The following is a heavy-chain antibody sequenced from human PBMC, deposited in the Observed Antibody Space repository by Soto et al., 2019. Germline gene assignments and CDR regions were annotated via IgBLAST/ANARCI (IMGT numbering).Heavy chain of an antibody. CDR3: ARDWSRYYENSGLIWFY. Sequence: QIQLVQSGGEVKKPVASVKVSCKASGYTLRSYGISWVRQSPGQGLEWVGWIIAYNGDTHYAPKFQDRITLTTESFTDTAYIDLRSLRLDDAAVYSCARDWSRYYENSGLIWFYWGQGSLVTVSS. CDR2: IIAYNGDT. D-gene: IGHD3-22*01. CDR1: GYTLRSYG. V-gene: IGHV1-18*04. J-gene: IGHJ4*02.